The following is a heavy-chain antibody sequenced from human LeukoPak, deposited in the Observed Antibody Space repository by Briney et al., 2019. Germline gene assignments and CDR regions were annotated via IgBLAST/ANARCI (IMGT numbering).Heavy chain of an antibody. CDR1: GFTVSSNY. CDR2: IYSGGST. CDR3: ARVVVPATYFDY. V-gene: IGHV3-66*02. J-gene: IGHJ4*02. Sequence: GGSLRLSCAASGFTVSSNYMSWVRQAPGKGLEWASVIYSGGSTYYADSVKGRFTISRDNSKNTLYLQMNSLRAEDTAVYYCARVVVPATYFDYWGQGTLVTVSS. D-gene: IGHD2-2*01.